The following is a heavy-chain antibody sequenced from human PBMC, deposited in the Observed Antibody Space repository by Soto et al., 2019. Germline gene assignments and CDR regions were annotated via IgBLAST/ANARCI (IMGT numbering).Heavy chain of an antibody. V-gene: IGHV3-23*01. Sequence: EVQLLESGGGLVQSGGSLRLYCAASGFSFSSDAMSWVRQAPGKGLEWVSDVSGSGGTTYYADPVKGRFTISRDNSKNTLYLPMNSLRAEDTAVYYCAKAPMAVAGHNWFDPWGQGTLVTVSP. CDR1: GFSFSSDA. J-gene: IGHJ5*02. CDR2: VSGSGGTT. CDR3: AKAPMAVAGHNWFDP. D-gene: IGHD6-19*01.